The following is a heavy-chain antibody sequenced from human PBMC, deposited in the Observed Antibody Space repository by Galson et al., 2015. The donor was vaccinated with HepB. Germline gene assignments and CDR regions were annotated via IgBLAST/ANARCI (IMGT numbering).Heavy chain of an antibody. V-gene: IGHV5-51*01. Sequence: QSGAEVKKPGESLKFSCKGSGYSYTNYWIGWVRQMPGKGLEWMGIIYPGDSDTRYSPSFQGQVTFSADKSITTAYLQWSSLKPSDTAIYYCARPASTDSSSWYNAFDIWGQGTKVTVSS. D-gene: IGHD6-13*01. CDR3: ARPASTDSSSWYNAFDI. CDR1: GYSYTNYW. CDR2: IYPGDSDT. J-gene: IGHJ3*02.